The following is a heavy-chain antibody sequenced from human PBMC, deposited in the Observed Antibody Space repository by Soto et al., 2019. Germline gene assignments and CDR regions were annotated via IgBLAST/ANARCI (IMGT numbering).Heavy chain of an antibody. J-gene: IGHJ4*02. CDR2: IYWDDDK. CDR1: GFSLTTSGVG. Sequence: QITLNESGPTVVRPTETLTLTCRFSGFSLTTSGVGVGWIRQSPGKAPEWLALIYWDDDKRYSASLKSRLTITKDTSKNQVVLTVSDLYPSDTATSYCAHRVLRTVFGLVTTTAIYFDFWGQGTPVAVSS. CDR3: AHRVLRTVFGLVTTTAIYFDF. V-gene: IGHV2-5*02. D-gene: IGHD3-3*01.